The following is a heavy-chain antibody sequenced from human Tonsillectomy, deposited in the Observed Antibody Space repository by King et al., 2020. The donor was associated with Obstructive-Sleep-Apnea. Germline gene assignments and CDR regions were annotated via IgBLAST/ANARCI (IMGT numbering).Heavy chain of an antibody. CDR1: GFTLSSHS. V-gene: IGHV3-30*04. CDR3: ARGGGRGGDCYEA. J-gene: IGHJ4*02. CDR2: ITYDGITK. Sequence: VQLVESGGDVVQPGGSLRLSCAASGFTLSSHSMHWVRQAPGKGLEWVADITYDGITKFYAESVRGRFTISRDDSKNTLYVEMNNLREEDTAIYYCARGGGRGGDCYEAWGQGNQVIVSS. D-gene: IGHD2-21*02.